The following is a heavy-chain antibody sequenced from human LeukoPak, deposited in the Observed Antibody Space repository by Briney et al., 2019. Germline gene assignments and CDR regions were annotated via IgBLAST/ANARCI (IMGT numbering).Heavy chain of an antibody. V-gene: IGHV3-30*18. CDR2: ISKDGSDT. CDR3: AKSRAQIMITLGDV. J-gene: IGHJ6*02. D-gene: IGHD3-16*01. Sequence: GGSLRLSCAASGFTFNKYGMHWVRQAPGKGLEWVAVISKDGSDTSYADSVKGRFTISRDNSKDTMLLQMNSLRREDTAVYYCAKSRAQIMITLGDVWGQGTTVTVAS. CDR1: GFTFNKYG.